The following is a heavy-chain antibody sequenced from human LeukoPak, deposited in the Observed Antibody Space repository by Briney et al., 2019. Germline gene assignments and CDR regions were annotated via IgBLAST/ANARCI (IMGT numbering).Heavy chain of an antibody. CDR3: ASIRWFGELG. D-gene: IGHD3-10*01. CDR1: GGSISSGGYS. CDR2: IYYSGST. Sequence: SETLSLTCAVSGGSISSGGYSWSWIRQPPGKGLEWIGYIYYSGSTYYNPSLKSRVTISVDTSKNQFSLKLSSVTAADTAVYYCASIRWFGELGWGQGTLVTVSS. V-gene: IGHV4-30-4*07. J-gene: IGHJ4*02.